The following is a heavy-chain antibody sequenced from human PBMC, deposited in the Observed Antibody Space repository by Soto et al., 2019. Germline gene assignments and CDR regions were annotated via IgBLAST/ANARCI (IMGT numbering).Heavy chain of an antibody. Sequence: QVQLVQSGAEVKKPGASVKVSCKASGYTFTSYAMHWVRQAPGQRLEWMGWINAGNGNTKYSPKFQGRVTITRDTSASTDYMELSSLRSEETAVYYCASSIRLAGDYWGQGTLVTVSS. J-gene: IGHJ4*02. CDR1: GYTFTSYA. CDR3: ASSIRLAGDY. CDR2: INAGNGNT. V-gene: IGHV1-3*01.